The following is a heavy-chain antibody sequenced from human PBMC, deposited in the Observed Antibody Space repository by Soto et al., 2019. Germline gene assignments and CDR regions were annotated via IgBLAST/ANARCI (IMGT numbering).Heavy chain of an antibody. Sequence: QALLVQSGAEVKKPGSSVKVSCKASGGTLSRYVISWVRQAPGHGLEWMGGIIPLFGTARYAEKFQTRVTITADESTGTAYMELRSLRSEDTAVYYSARTFYHGRRGYHRDSYYGMDVWCHGTTVTVSS. CDR2: IIPLFGTA. CDR3: ARTFYHGRRGYHRDSYYGMDV. D-gene: IGHD3-10*01. V-gene: IGHV1-69*01. J-gene: IGHJ6*02. CDR1: GGTLSRYV.